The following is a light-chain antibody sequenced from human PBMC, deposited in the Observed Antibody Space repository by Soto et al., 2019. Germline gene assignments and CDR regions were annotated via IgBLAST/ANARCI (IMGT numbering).Light chain of an antibody. V-gene: IGLV2-8*01. CDR3: SSYAGSNTYDV. J-gene: IGLJ1*01. CDR1: SSDVGGYNS. CDR2: EVT. Sequence: QSALTQPPSASGSPGQSVTISCTGTSSDVGGYNSVSWYQQRPGKAPKLMIYEVTKRPSGVPDRFSGSKSDNTASLTVSGLQAEDEADYYCSSYAGSNTYDVFGTGTKVTVL.